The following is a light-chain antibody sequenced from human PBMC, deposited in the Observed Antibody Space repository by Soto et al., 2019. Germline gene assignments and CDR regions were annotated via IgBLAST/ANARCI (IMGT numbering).Light chain of an antibody. V-gene: IGKV3-15*01. CDR3: QQGGEWLLT. CDR1: QSLTTN. J-gene: IGKJ5*01. Sequence: MTQSPGTLSVSPGERAILSCRASQSLTTNLAWYQQKPGQAPRLLIHDASTRATGIPARFNGSGSRTELTLTISSLQSDDFVVYCCQQGGEWLLTFGQGTRLEIK. CDR2: DAS.